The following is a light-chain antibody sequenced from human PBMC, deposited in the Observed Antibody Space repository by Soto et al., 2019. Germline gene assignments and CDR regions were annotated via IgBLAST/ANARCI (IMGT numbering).Light chain of an antibody. CDR1: SCDVGAYNY. J-gene: IGLJ2*01. Sequence: QSALTQPASVSESPGQTITISCTGTSCDVGAYNYVSWYQQLPGKAPKLIIFEVSDRPSGVSNRFSGSKSGNTASLTISGHEAEDAADYYWCSDTSMNAHVFGGGTKLTVL. CDR2: EVS. CDR3: CSDTSMNAHV. V-gene: IGLV2-14*01.